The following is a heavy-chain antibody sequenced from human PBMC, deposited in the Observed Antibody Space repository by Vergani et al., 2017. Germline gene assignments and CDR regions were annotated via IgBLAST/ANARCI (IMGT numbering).Heavy chain of an antibody. CDR2: LCPSGST. D-gene: IGHD2-2*01. Sequence: QVQMQESGPGLVKTSETLSLTCSASGAPISYWCWSWLRQPAGKGLEWIGRLCPSGSTNYKPSLKSRVTMSIDTSKNQFSLKLSSVTAADTAVYYCARDASPGRPYYYMDVWGKGTTVTVSS. J-gene: IGHJ6*03. V-gene: IGHV4-4*07. CDR3: ARDASPGRPYYYMDV. CDR1: GAPISYWC.